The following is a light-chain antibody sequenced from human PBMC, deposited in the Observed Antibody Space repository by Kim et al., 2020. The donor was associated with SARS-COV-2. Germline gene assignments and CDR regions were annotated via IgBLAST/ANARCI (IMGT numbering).Light chain of an antibody. Sequence: QAVVTQEPSLTVSPGGTVTLTCGSSTGAVTSGHYPYWFQQKPGQAPRTLIYDTSNKHSWTPARFSGSLLGGKAALTLSGAQPEDEAEYYCLLSYSSARSVVFGGGTQLTVL. CDR3: LLSYSSARSVV. CDR1: TGAVTSGHY. CDR2: DTS. J-gene: IGLJ2*01. V-gene: IGLV7-46*01.